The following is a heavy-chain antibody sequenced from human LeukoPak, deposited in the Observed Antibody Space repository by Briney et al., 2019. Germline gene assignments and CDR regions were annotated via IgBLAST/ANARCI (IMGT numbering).Heavy chain of an antibody. CDR1: GGSISSYY. V-gene: IGHV4-59*01. D-gene: IGHD6-13*01. Sequence: SETLSLTCTVSGGSISSYYWSWIRQPPGKGLEWIGNIYYSGSTNYNPSLKSRVTISVDTSKNQFSLKLSSVTAADTAVYYCARTIAAAGTIAFDIWGQGTMVTVSS. CDR3: ARTIAAAGTIAFDI. CDR2: IYYSGST. J-gene: IGHJ3*02.